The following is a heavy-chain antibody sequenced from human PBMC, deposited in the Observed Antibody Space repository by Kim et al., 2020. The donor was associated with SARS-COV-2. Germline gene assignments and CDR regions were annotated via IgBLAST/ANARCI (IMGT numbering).Heavy chain of an antibody. Sequence: GGSLRLSCTASGFTFGDYAMSWVRQAPGKGLEWVGFIRSKAYGGTTEYAASVKGRFTISRDDSKSIAYLQMNSLKTEDTAVYYCTRDPGSPGVYYYYYGMDVWGQGTTVTVSS. J-gene: IGHJ6*02. D-gene: IGHD3-10*01. V-gene: IGHV3-49*04. CDR1: GFTFGDYA. CDR3: TRDPGSPGVYYYYYGMDV. CDR2: IRSKAYGGTT.